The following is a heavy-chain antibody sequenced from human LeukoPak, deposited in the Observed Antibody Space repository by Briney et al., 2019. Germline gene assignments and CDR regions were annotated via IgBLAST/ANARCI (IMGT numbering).Heavy chain of an antibody. CDR1: GYTFSNHW. CDR3: ARGDWAPEY. J-gene: IGHJ4*02. Sequence: GASVKVSCKASGYTFSNHWMHWVRQVPGQGLEWMGVINANGGSTIYAQKFQGRVTMTRNTSISTAYMELSSLRSEDTAVYYCARGDWAPEYWGQGTLVTVSS. V-gene: IGHV1-46*01. CDR2: INANGGST. D-gene: IGHD3-9*01.